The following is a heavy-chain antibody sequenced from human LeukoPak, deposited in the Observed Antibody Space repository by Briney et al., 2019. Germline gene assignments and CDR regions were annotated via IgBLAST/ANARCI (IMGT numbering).Heavy chain of an antibody. V-gene: IGHV2-70*01. D-gene: IGHD6-13*01. CDR2: IDGDDDK. J-gene: IGHJ4*02. CDR1: GFSLSTKKMC. CDR3: ARTCSGSRDINFDY. Sequence: GPALVKPTQSLTLTCSFSGFSLSTKKMCVSWIRQPPGRALEWLALIDGDDDKYYRPSLKTRLTVSKDTSKNQVVLIMTNMDPVDTATYYCARTCSGSRDINFDYWGQGTLVTVSS.